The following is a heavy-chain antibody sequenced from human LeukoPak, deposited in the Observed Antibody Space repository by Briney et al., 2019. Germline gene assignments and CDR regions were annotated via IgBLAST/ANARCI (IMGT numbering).Heavy chain of an antibody. Sequence: PGGSLRLSCAASGFTFSSYGMHWVRQAPGKGLEWVAVISCDGSNKYYADSVKGRFTISRDNSKNTLYLQMNSLRAEDTAVYYCAKDPYCSGGSCYVFTSWGQGTLVTVSS. CDR1: GFTFSSYG. V-gene: IGHV3-30*18. D-gene: IGHD2-15*01. CDR3: AKDPYCSGGSCYVFTS. J-gene: IGHJ5*02. CDR2: ISCDGSNK.